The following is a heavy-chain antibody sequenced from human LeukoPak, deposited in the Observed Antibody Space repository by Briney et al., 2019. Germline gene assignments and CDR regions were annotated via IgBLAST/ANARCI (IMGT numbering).Heavy chain of an antibody. Sequence: SETLSLTCTVSGGSISSYFWSWIRQPAGKGLEWIGRIYTSGSTNYNPSLKSRVTMSADTSKNQLSLKLSSVTAADTAVYYCARPYYYDSRIDPWGQGILVTVSS. D-gene: IGHD3-22*01. V-gene: IGHV4-4*07. CDR2: IYTSGST. CDR1: GGSISSYF. CDR3: ARPYYYDSRIDP. J-gene: IGHJ5*02.